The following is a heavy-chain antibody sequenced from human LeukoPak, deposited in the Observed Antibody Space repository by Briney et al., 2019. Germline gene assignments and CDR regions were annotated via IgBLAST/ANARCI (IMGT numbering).Heavy chain of an antibody. Sequence: SVKVSCKASGGTFSSYAISWVRQAPGQGLEWMGGIIPIFGTANYAQKFQGRVTITADKSTSTAYMELSSLRSEDTAVYCCARELTDAIDYWGQGTLVTVSS. CDR1: GGTFSSYA. J-gene: IGHJ4*02. CDR3: ARELTDAIDY. CDR2: IIPIFGTA. V-gene: IGHV1-69*06.